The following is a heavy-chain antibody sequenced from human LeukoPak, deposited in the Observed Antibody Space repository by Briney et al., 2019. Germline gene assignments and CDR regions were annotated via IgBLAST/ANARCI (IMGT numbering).Heavy chain of an antibody. Sequence: PGGSLRPSCAASGFTFSNAWMSWVRQAPGKGLEWVGRIKSKTDGGTTDYAAPVKGRFTISRDDSRSTLYLQMNSLKTEDTAVYYCTTADEDYGDYGFAYWGQGTLVTVSS. CDR1: GFTFSNAW. CDR3: TTADEDYGDYGFAY. D-gene: IGHD4-17*01. CDR2: IKSKTDGGTT. V-gene: IGHV3-15*01. J-gene: IGHJ4*02.